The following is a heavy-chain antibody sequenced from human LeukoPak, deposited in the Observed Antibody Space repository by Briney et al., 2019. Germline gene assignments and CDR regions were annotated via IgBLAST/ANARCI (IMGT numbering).Heavy chain of an antibody. CDR2: IYYSGST. CDR3: ARPGELLWFGEHGMDV. J-gene: IGHJ6*02. CDR1: GGSFSGYY. D-gene: IGHD3-10*01. Sequence: SETLSLTCAVYGGSFSGYYWSWIRQPPGKGLEWIGSIYYSGSTYYNPSLKSRVTISVDTSKNQFSLKLSSVTAADTAVYYCARPGELLWFGEHGMDVWGQGTTVTVSS. V-gene: IGHV4-34*01.